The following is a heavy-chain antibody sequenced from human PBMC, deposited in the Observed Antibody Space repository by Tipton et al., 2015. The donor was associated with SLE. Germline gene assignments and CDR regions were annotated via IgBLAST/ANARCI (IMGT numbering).Heavy chain of an antibody. V-gene: IGHV3-11*01. J-gene: IGHJ4*01. CDR2: ITNSGQTT. CDR1: GFTFSDHS. D-gene: IGHD6-19*01. Sequence: SLRLSCAASGFTFSDHSMSWIRQAPGKGLEWVSYITNSGQTTYYAESVKGRFTISRDTANNSLYLQMNSLRAEDTAVYYCGRDWDSSGWYVGYWGHGTQVTVSS. CDR3: GRDWDSSGWYVGY.